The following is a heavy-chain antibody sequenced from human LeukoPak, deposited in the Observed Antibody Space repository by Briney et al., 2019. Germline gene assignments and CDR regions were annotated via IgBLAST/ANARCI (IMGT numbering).Heavy chain of an antibody. CDR2: FYSGGDT. CDR1: GFTFSSYS. J-gene: IGHJ4*02. Sequence: GGSLRLSCAASGFTFSSYSKNWVRQAPGKGLECVSVFYSGGDTYYADSVKGRFTISRDNSKNMVYLQMNSLRAEDTAVYYCTTAHLYDGIWYGRDYWGQGTLVTVSS. CDR3: TTAHLYDGIWYGRDY. D-gene: IGHD3-3*02. V-gene: IGHV3-66*01.